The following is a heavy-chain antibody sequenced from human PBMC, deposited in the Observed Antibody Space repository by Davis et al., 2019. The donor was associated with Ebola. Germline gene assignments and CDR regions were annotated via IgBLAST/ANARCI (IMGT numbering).Heavy chain of an antibody. Sequence: GESLKISCAASGFTFSSYSMNWVRQAPGKGLEWVSYISSSSSTIYYADSVKGRFTISRDNAKNSLYLQMNSLRAEDTAVYYCARVGGGPNYDFWSGYYPGAYYFDYWGQGTLVTVSS. J-gene: IGHJ4*02. CDR3: ARVGGGPNYDFWSGYYPGAYYFDY. CDR2: ISSSSSTI. CDR1: GFTFSSYS. D-gene: IGHD3-3*01. V-gene: IGHV3-48*04.